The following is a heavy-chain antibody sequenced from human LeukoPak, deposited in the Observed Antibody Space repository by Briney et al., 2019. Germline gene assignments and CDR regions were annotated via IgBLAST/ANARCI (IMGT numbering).Heavy chain of an antibody. CDR3: ARQLRFPSTPFDY. CDR1: GGSISSSSYY. CDR2: IYYSGST. J-gene: IGHJ4*02. V-gene: IGHV4-61*05. D-gene: IGHD3-3*01. Sequence: SETLSLTCTVSGGSISSSSYYWSWIRQPPGKGLEWIGYIYYSGSTNYNPSLKSRVTISVDTSKNQFSLKLSSVTAADTAVYYCARQLRFPSTPFDYWGQGTLVTVSS.